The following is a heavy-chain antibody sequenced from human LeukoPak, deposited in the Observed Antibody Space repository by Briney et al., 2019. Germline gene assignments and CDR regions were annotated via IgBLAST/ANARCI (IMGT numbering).Heavy chain of an antibody. Sequence: ASVKFSCKASGYIFTDYHIHGVRQAPGQGLEWVGWINPNSGVTNYAQKFQGRVTMTRNTSISTAYMELSSLRSEDTAVYYCARGGAAAGRYRGQGTLVTVSS. CDR3: ARGGAAAGRY. D-gene: IGHD6-13*01. V-gene: IGHV1-2*02. J-gene: IGHJ4*02. CDR1: GYIFTDYH. CDR2: INPNSGVT.